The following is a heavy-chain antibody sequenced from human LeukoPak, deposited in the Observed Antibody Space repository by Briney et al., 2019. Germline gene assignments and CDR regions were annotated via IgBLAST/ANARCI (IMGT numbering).Heavy chain of an antibody. Sequence: GGSLRLSCAASGFTFSSYSMNWVRQAPGKGLEWVSSISSSISYIYYADSVKGRFTISRDNAKNSLYLQMNSLRAEDTAVYYCASFEALLWFGELSGAEYFQHWGQGTLVTVSS. V-gene: IGHV3-21*01. CDR3: ASFEALLWFGELSGAEYFQH. CDR2: ISSSISYI. CDR1: GFTFSSYS. J-gene: IGHJ1*01. D-gene: IGHD3-10*01.